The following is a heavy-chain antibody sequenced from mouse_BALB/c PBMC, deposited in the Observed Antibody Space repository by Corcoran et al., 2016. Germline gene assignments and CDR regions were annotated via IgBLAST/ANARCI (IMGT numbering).Heavy chain of an antibody. Sequence: QVQLQQSAAELARPGASVKMSCKASGYTFTSSTMHWVKQRPGQGLEWIGYINPSSGYTEYNQKFKDKTTLTADKSSSTAYMQLSSLTSEDSAVYYGASSYYYGSSFDYWGQGTTLTVSS. CDR3: ASSYYYGSSFDY. CDR1: GYTFTSST. V-gene: IGHV1-4*02. J-gene: IGHJ2*01. D-gene: IGHD1-1*01. CDR2: INPSSGYT.